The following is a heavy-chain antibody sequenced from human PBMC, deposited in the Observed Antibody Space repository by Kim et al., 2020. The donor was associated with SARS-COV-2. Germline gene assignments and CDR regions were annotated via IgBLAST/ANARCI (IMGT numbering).Heavy chain of an antibody. CDR3: ARSPLGIAAEDY. V-gene: IGHV1-2*02. J-gene: IGHJ4*02. D-gene: IGHD6-13*01. Sequence: NYAQKFQGRVTMTRDTSISTAYMELSRLRSDDTAVYYCARSPLGIAAEDYWGQGTLVTVSS.